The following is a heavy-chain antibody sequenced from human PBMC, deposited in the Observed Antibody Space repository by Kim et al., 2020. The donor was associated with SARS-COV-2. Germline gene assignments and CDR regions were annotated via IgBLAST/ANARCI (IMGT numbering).Heavy chain of an antibody. Sequence: KTGYAQKCQGRVTMTRNTAISTAYMELSSLRSEDTAVYYCARGFSPMDVWGKGTTVTVSS. J-gene: IGHJ6*03. CDR2: KT. CDR3: ARGFSPMDV. V-gene: IGHV1-8*01.